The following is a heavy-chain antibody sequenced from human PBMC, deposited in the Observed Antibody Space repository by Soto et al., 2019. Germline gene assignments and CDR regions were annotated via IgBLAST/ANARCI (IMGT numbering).Heavy chain of an antibody. CDR3: ATYSGYDLVFEL. Sequence: SETLSLTCTVSGGSISSDDYYWSWIRQPPGKGLELIGHMSYSGGTNYNPSLKSRVTISLDTSKNQFSLELSSVTAADTAVYYCATYSGYDLVFELWGQGTLVTVSS. V-gene: IGHV4-61*08. CDR1: GGSISSDDYY. D-gene: IGHD5-12*01. J-gene: IGHJ4*02. CDR2: MSYSGGT.